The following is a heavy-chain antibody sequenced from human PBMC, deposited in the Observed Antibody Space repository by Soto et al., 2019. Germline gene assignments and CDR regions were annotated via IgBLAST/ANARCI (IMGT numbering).Heavy chain of an antibody. Sequence: PGESLKISCKGSGYSFTSYWIGWVRQMPGKGLVWMGIIYPGDSDTRYSPSFQGQVTISADKSISTAYLQWSSLKASDTAMYYCARQASSGWYGRYFDYWGQGTLVTVSS. J-gene: IGHJ4*02. CDR2: IYPGDSDT. V-gene: IGHV5-51*01. CDR1: GYSFTSYW. D-gene: IGHD6-19*01. CDR3: ARQASSGWYGRYFDY.